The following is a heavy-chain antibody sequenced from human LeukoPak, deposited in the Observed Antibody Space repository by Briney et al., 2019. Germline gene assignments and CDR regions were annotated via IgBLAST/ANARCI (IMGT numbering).Heavy chain of an antibody. J-gene: IGHJ5*02. V-gene: IGHV4-38-2*02. Sequence: PSETLSLTCTVSGYSISSGYYWGWIRQPPGKGLEWIGSIYHSGSTYYNPSLKSRVTISVDTSKNQFSLKLSSVTAADTAVYYCARSTRYSGSYRGANWFDPWGQGTLVTVSS. D-gene: IGHD1-26*01. CDR2: IYHSGST. CDR1: GYSISSGYY. CDR3: ARSTRYSGSYRGANWFDP.